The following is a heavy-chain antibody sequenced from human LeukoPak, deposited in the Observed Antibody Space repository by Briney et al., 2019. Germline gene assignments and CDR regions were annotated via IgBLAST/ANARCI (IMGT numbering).Heavy chain of an antibody. J-gene: IGHJ6*02. CDR3: ACPQLLWFGGPGFNYYYGMDV. D-gene: IGHD3-10*01. V-gene: IGHV3-53*01. CDR1: GFTVSSNY. CDR2: IYSGGST. Sequence: GGSLRLSCAASGFTVSSNYMSWVRQAPGKGLEWVSVIYSGGSTYYADSVKGRFTISRDNAKNSLYLQMNSLRAEDTAVYYCACPQLLWFGGPGFNYYYGMDVWGQGTTVTVSS.